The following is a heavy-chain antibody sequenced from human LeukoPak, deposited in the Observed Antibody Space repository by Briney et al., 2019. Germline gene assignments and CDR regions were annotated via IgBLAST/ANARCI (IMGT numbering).Heavy chain of an antibody. CDR3: ARRRYSYGPKFDY. Sequence: PSETLSLTCAVYGGSFSGYYWSWIRQPPGKGLEWIGEINHSGSTNYNPSLKSRVTISVDTSKNQFSLKLSSVTAADTAVYYCARRRYSYGPKFDYWGQGTLVTVSS. V-gene: IGHV4-34*01. D-gene: IGHD5-18*01. J-gene: IGHJ4*02. CDR1: GGSFSGYY. CDR2: INHSGST.